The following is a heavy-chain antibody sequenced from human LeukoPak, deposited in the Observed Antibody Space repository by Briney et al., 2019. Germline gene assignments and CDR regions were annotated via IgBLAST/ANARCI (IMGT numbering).Heavy chain of an antibody. CDR1: GGSISSYY. Sequence: SETLSLTCTVSGGSISSYYWSWIRQPPGKGLEWIGYIYYSGSTNYNPSLKSRVTISVDTSKNQFSLKLSSVTAADTAVYYCARSMDSGYDLLDFDYRGQGTLVTVSS. D-gene: IGHD5-12*01. CDR3: ARSMDSGYDLLDFDY. CDR2: IYYSGST. V-gene: IGHV4-59*08. J-gene: IGHJ4*02.